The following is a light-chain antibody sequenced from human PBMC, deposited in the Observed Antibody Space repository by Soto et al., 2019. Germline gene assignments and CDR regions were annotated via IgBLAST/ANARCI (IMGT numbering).Light chain of an antibody. J-gene: IGLJ1*01. V-gene: IGLV7-46*01. CDR1: AGPVTSGQY. Sequence: QAVVTQEPSLTVSPGGTVTLTCGSSAGPVTSGQYPYWFQQKPGQAPRTLIYDTNNKHSWTPARFSGSLLGGKAALTLSGAQPEDEAEYYCLIRHSGGQVFGSGTKLTVL. CDR2: DTN. CDR3: LIRHSGGQV.